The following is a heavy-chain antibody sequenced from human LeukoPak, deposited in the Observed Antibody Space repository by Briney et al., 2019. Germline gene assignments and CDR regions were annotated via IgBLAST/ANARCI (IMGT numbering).Heavy chain of an antibody. V-gene: IGHV1-69*04. Sequence: SVKASCKASGGTFSSYAISWVRQAPGQGLEWMGRIIPILGIANYAQKFQGRVTITADKSTSTAYMELSSLRSEDTAVYYCARDYGGNSRQPFVYWGQGTLVTVSS. CDR2: IIPILGIA. D-gene: IGHD4-23*01. J-gene: IGHJ4*02. CDR3: ARDYGGNSRQPFVY. CDR1: GGTFSSYA.